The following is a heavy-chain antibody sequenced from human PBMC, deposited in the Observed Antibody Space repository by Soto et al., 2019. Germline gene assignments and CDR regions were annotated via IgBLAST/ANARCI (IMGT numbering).Heavy chain of an antibody. Sequence: SETLSLTCTVSGGSISRYYWSWIRQPPGKCLEWIGYIYYSGSTYYNPSLKSRVTISVDTSKNQFSLKLSSVTAADTAVYYCARIIPILRFLEWPEYYFDYWGQGTLVTVSS. CDR3: ARIIPILRFLEWPEYYFDY. V-gene: IGHV4-59*08. CDR2: IYYSGST. D-gene: IGHD3-3*01. CDR1: GGSISRYY. J-gene: IGHJ4*02.